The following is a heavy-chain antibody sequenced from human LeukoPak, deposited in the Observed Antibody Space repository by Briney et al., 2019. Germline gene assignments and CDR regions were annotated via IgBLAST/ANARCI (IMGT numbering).Heavy chain of an antibody. V-gene: IGHV4-34*01. Sequence: SETLSLTCAVYGGSFSNYYWSWIRQPPGKGLEWIGEINHSGSTNYNPSLKSRVTISVDTPKNQFSLKLSSVTAADTAVYYCTRGETTVVTPCYFDHWGQGTLVTVSS. J-gene: IGHJ4*02. CDR3: TRGETTVVTPCYFDH. D-gene: IGHD4-23*01. CDR2: INHSGST. CDR1: GGSFSNYY.